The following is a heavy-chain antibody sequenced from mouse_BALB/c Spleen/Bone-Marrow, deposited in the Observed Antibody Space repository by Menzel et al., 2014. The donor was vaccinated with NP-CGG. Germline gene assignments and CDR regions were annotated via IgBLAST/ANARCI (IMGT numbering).Heavy chain of an antibody. CDR1: GFSFSNYG. CDR2: ISGDGRYT. V-gene: IGHV5-9-2*01. D-gene: IGHD2-4*01. CDR3: ARHAYYDQTEVSFVY. J-gene: IGHJ3*01. Sequence: EVKLVESGGGLVKSGGSLKLSCAASGFSFSNYGMSWVRQTPEKRLEWVATISGDGRYTFYSDSVKGRFTISRDNAKNNLYLQLSSLRSGDTALYYCARHAYYDQTEVSFVYWGQGTLVTVSA.